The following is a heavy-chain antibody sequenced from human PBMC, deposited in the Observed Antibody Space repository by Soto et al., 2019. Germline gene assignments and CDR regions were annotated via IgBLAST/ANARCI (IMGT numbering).Heavy chain of an antibody. CDR1: GYTFTSYD. V-gene: IGHV1-8*01. Sequence: QVQLVQSGAEVKKHGASVKVSCKASGYTFTSYDINWVRQASGQGREWMGWMNPNSANTVYAQKFQGRVTMTRNTSISTAYMELSSLRSEDTAVYYCAREKSSGYYYDYWGQGTLVTVSS. D-gene: IGHD3-22*01. CDR3: AREKSSGYYYDY. CDR2: MNPNSANT. J-gene: IGHJ4*02.